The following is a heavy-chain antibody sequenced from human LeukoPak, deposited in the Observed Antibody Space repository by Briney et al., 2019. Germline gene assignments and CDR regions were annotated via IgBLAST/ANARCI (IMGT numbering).Heavy chain of an antibody. V-gene: IGHV3-20*04. D-gene: IGHD2-15*01. J-gene: IGHJ3*02. Sequence: GGSLRLSCAASGFTSDDYGMSWVRQAPGKGLEWVSGINWYGGSTGYADSVKGRFTISRDNAKNSLYLQMNSLRAEDTALYYCARGKELEVAATPRWDAFDIWGQGTMVTVSS. CDR2: INWYGGST. CDR1: GFTSDDYG. CDR3: ARGKELEVAATPRWDAFDI.